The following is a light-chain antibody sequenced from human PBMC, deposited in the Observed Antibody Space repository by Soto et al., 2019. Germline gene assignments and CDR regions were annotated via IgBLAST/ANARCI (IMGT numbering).Light chain of an antibody. CDR3: SSYTSSSTLYV. J-gene: IGLJ1*01. Sequence: QSVLTQPASVSGSPGQSITISCTGTSSDVGGYNYVSWHQQHPGKAPKLMIYDVSNRLSGVSNRFSGSKSGNTASLTISGLQAEDEADYYCSSYTSSSTLYVCGTGTKVTVL. CDR1: SSDVGGYNY. V-gene: IGLV2-14*01. CDR2: DVS.